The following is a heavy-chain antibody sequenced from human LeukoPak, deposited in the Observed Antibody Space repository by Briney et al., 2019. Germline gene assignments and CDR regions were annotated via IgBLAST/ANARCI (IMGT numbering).Heavy chain of an antibody. CDR2: INPSGGST. J-gene: IGHJ1*01. Sequence: ASVKVSCKASGYTFTSYYMHWVRQAPGQGLEWMGIINPSGGSTSYAQKFQGRVTMTRDMSTSTVYMELSSLRSEDTAVYYCARGSNGGYYDSSGYSNFRPETEYFQHWGQGTLVTVSS. CDR3: ARGSNGGYYDSSGYSNFRPETEYFQH. V-gene: IGHV1-46*01. CDR1: GYTFTSYY. D-gene: IGHD3-22*01.